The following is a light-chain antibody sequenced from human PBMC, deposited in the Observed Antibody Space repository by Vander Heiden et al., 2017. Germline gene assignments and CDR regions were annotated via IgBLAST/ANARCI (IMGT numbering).Light chain of an antibody. J-gene: IGKJ2*01. CDR1: QSISSY. V-gene: IGKV1-39*01. Sequence: DIQMTQSPSSLSAFVGDRVTITCRASQSISSYLNWYQLKPGKAPKLLIYAASSLQSGVPSRFSGSGSGTDFTLTISSLQPEDFATYYCQQSYSTPYTFGQGTKLEIK. CDR2: AAS. CDR3: QQSYSTPYT.